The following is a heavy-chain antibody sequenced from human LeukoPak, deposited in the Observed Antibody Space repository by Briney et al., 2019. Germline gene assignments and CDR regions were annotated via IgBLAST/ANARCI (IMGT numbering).Heavy chain of an antibody. J-gene: IGHJ5*02. CDR1: GFTFSSYA. Sequence: GGSLRLSWAASGFTFSSYAMSWVRQAPGKGLEWVSAISGSGGSTYYADSVKGRFTISRDNSKNTLYLQMNSLRAEDTAVYYCAKDRDIVVVPRWFDPWGQGTLVTVSS. CDR2: ISGSGGST. CDR3: AKDRDIVVVPRWFDP. V-gene: IGHV3-23*01. D-gene: IGHD2-2*01.